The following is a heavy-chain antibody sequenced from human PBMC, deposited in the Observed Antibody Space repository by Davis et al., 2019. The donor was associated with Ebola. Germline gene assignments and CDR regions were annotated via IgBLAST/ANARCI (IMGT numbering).Heavy chain of an antibody. Sequence: GESLKISCVVSGVSVSSCAMSWVRQAPGKGPEWVSGIGSDSGTHYADSVKGRFTISRDDSKNTVYLQMNSLRGEDTAVYYCAKDGSGWHPLYFDNWGQGTLLTVSP. CDR1: GVSVSSCA. V-gene: IGHV3-23*01. J-gene: IGHJ4*02. D-gene: IGHD6-19*01. CDR2: IGSDSGT. CDR3: AKDGSGWHPLYFDN.